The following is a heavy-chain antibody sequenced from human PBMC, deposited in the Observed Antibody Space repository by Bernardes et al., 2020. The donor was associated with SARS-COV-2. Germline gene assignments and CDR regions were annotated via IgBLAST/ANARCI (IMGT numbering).Heavy chain of an antibody. CDR3: VGGFQQLVIFEF. CDR1: GDSMTDYY. V-gene: IGHV4-59*12. Sequence: SETLSLTCTVFGDSMTDYYGSWIRQPPGKAPEWLGYVYYTGSTNYNPSLKSRLTISIDPPKKQFSLKVSSLTAADTAVYYCVGGFQQLVIFEFWGQGALVTVSS. J-gene: IGHJ4*02. CDR2: VYYTGST. D-gene: IGHD6-13*01.